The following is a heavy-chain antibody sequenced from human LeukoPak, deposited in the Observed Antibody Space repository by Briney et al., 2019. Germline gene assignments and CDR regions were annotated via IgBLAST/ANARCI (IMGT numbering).Heavy chain of an antibody. D-gene: IGHD3-22*01. CDR2: SGHGGET. Sequence: GGSLRLSCAASGFTFSTYAMYWVRQAPGRGLEWVSASGHGGETYYADSVKGRFTISRDISKNTLYLQMNSLRAEDTALYYCARASRSGYDYWGQGTLVTVSS. V-gene: IGHV3-23*01. CDR3: ARASRSGYDY. CDR1: GFTFSTYA. J-gene: IGHJ4*02.